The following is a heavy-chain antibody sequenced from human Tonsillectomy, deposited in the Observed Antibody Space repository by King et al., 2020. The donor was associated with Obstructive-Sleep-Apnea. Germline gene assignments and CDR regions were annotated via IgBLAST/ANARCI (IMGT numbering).Heavy chain of an antibody. Sequence: VQLVESGGCVVQPGRSLRLSCAASGLTLSSYVLHWVRQAPGKGLEWVTTISHDGTNKYYADSVKGRFTVSRDNSKNTLYLQINSLRVEDTAVYYCARDSPRVVIAGHFDNWGQGTLVTVSS. D-gene: IGHD2-15*01. V-gene: IGHV3-30-3*01. CDR3: ARDSPRVVIAGHFDN. CDR1: GLTLSSYV. CDR2: ISHDGTNK. J-gene: IGHJ4*02.